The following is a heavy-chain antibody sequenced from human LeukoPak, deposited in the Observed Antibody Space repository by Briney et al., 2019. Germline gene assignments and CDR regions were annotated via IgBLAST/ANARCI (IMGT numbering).Heavy chain of an antibody. CDR3: ARVGSYGLLDY. Sequence: SETLSLTCTVSGGSISSYYWTWIRRPPGKGLEWIGFIYYSGSTNYNPSLRSRVTMSVDTSKNQFSLKVSSVTAADTAVYYCARVGSYGLLDYWGQGTLVTVSS. CDR1: GGSISSYY. CDR2: IYYSGST. D-gene: IGHD5-18*01. V-gene: IGHV4-59*01. J-gene: IGHJ4*02.